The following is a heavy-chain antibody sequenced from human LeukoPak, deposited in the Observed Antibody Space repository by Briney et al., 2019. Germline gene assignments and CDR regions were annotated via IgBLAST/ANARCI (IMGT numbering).Heavy chain of an antibody. D-gene: IGHD6-6*01. CDR3: ARGVLDSGSSGLVWFDP. Sequence: SETLSLTCTVSGGSISSYYWSWIRQPPGKGLEWIGYISYSGSTNFNPSLKSRVTISLDNSKNQFSLKLSSVIAADTAVYHCARGVLDSGSSGLVWFDPWGQGTLVTVSS. J-gene: IGHJ5*02. CDR2: ISYSGST. V-gene: IGHV4-59*08. CDR1: GGSISSYY.